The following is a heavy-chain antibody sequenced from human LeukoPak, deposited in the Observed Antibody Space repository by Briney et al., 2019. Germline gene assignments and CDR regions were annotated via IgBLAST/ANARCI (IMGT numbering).Heavy chain of an antibody. D-gene: IGHD6-13*01. CDR2: IKSNTGGT. Sequence: ASVKVSCEASGYTLTAYYIHWLRQAPGQGLEWMGWIKSNTGGTKYVEKFEGRFTMTRDTSISTIYMELSSLRSDDTAVYYCAADKQQLSYYFDYWGQGTLVTVSA. CDR1: GYTLTAYY. V-gene: IGHV1-2*02. CDR3: AADKQQLSYYFDY. J-gene: IGHJ4*02.